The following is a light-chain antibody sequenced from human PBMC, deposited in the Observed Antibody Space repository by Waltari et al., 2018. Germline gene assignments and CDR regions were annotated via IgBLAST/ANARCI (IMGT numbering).Light chain of an antibody. Sequence: QSALTQPASVSGSPGQSITISCTGTSSDAGGYIYVSWYQQHPGKAPKLIVYDVSKRPSGVSNRFSGSKSGNTAALTISGLQAEDEADYYCSSYTSSITLVFGGGTKLTVL. CDR3: SSYTSSITLV. J-gene: IGLJ3*02. CDR1: SSDAGGYIY. V-gene: IGLV2-14*03. CDR2: DVS.